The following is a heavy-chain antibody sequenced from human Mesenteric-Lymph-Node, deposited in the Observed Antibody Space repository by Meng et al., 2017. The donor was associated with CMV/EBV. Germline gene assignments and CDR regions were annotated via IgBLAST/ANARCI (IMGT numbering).Heavy chain of an antibody. J-gene: IGHJ4*02. Sequence: GESLKIPCAASGFTFSDYYMSWIRQAPGKGLEGVSYISSSGSTIYYADSVKGRFTISRDNAKNSLYLQMNSLRAEDTAVYYCARDAGGTYYFDYWGQGTLVTVSS. CDR3: ARDAGGTYYFDY. D-gene: IGHD1-26*01. CDR2: ISSSGSTI. CDR1: GFTFSDYY. V-gene: IGHV3-11*01.